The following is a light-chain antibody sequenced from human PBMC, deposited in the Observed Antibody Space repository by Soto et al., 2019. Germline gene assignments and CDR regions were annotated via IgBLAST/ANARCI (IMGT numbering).Light chain of an antibody. CDR1: QTVSRY. CDR2: YAS. CDR3: HQRSTWPFLT. J-gene: IGKJ4*01. Sequence: VLTQSPATLSLSPGERATLSCRASQTVSRYLAWYQQKPGQAPRLLIYYASNRAAGIPARFSGSGSGTDYTLTISSLEPEDFVVYYCHQRSTWPFLTFGGGTKVEI. V-gene: IGKV3-11*01.